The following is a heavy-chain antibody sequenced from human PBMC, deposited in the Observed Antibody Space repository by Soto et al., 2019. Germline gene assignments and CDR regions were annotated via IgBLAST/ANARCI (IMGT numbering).Heavy chain of an antibody. J-gene: IGHJ5*02. CDR1: GGSISSGGYS. CDR2: IYHSGRT. CDR3: ARVPGP. V-gene: IGHV4-30-2*01. Sequence: QLQLQESGSGLVKPSQTLSLTCAVSGGSISSGGYSWSCIRQPPGKGLEWLGYIYHSGRTYYNPSLKSRFTISVDSSKNQFSLKMSSVTAADTAVYYCARVPGPWGQGTLVTVSS.